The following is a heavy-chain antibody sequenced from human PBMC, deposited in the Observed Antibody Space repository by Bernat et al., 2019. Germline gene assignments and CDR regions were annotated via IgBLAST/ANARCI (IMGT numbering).Heavy chain of an antibody. V-gene: IGHV4-39*01. Sequence: QQQLQESGPGLVKPSETLSLICTVSGGSISSSGYYWGWIRQPPGKGLEWIGSIYYSGSTYYNPSLKSRVTISVDTSKNRFSLKLTSVTAADTAVYYCARRSSSGWYSDYWGQGTLFTVSS. D-gene: IGHD6-19*01. CDR2: IYYSGST. CDR1: GGSISSSGYY. CDR3: ARRSSSGWYSDY. J-gene: IGHJ4*02.